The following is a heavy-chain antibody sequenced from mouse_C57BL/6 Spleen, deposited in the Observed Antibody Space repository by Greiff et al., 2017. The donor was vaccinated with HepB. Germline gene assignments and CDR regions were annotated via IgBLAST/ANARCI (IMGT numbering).Heavy chain of an antibody. D-gene: IGHD2-5*01. V-gene: IGHV1-82*01. J-gene: IGHJ4*01. CDR3: ASYSNNYAMDY. Sequence: QVQLQQSGPELVKPGASVKISCKASGYAFSSSWMNWVKQRPGKGLEWIGRIYPGDGDTNYNGKFKGQATLTADKSSSTAYMQLSSLTSEDSAVYFCASYSNNYAMDYWGQGTSVTVSS. CDR1: GYAFSSSW. CDR2: IYPGDGDT.